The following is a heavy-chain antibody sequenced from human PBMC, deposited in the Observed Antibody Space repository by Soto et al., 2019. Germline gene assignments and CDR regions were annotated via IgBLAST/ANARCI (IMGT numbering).Heavy chain of an antibody. CDR3: AKDLQQFVKQGGYG. J-gene: IGHJ6*02. CDR1: GFTFSSYA. D-gene: IGHD1-26*01. CDR2: ISGSGGGR. Sequence: EVQLLESGGGLVQPGGSLRLSCAASGFTFSSYAMSWVRQAPGKGLEWVSAISGSGGGRYYSDSVKGLFTISRDNSKKTVYLQMNGLRAEDTAVYYCAKDLQQFVKQGGYGWGQGTTVTVSS. V-gene: IGHV3-23*01.